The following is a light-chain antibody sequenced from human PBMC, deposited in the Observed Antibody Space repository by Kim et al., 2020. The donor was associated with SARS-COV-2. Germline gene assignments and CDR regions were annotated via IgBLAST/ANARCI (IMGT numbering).Light chain of an antibody. V-gene: IGKV3-15*01. CDR3: QQYNNWPLT. CDR1: QSVGSN. CDR2: GAS. J-gene: IGKJ1*01. Sequence: VSPGERATLSCRASQSVGSNLAWYQQKPGQAPRLLIYGASTGATGVPPRFSASGSGTEFTLSISSLQSEDFVVYYCQQYNNWPLTFGQGTKVEIK.